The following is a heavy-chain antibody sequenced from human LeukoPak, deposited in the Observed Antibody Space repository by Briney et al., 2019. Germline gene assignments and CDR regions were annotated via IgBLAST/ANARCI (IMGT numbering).Heavy chain of an antibody. D-gene: IGHD6-19*01. CDR3: ARVRGSGWYPFDY. V-gene: IGHV4-61*01. CDR2: IYYSGST. J-gene: IGHJ4*02. CDR1: GGSVSSGSYY. Sequence: SETLSLTCTVSGGSVSSGSYYWSWIRQPPGKGLEWIGYIYYSGSTNYNPSLKSRVTISVDTSKNQFSLKLSSVTAADTAVYYCARVRGSGWYPFDYWGQGILVTVS.